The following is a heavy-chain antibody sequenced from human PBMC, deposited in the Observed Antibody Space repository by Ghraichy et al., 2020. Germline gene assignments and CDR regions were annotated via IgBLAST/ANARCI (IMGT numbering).Heavy chain of an antibody. CDR2: INHDGREK. CDR3: RAGDTFDI. J-gene: IGHJ3*02. Sequence: GGSLRLSCAASGLTFSSYWMTWVRQAPGKGLEWVANINHDGREKYYVGSVKGRFTISRDNAKNCLYLEMNNLGAEDTAVYSCRAGDTFDIWGRGTMVTVSS. CDR1: GLTFSSYW. D-gene: IGHD3-10*01. V-gene: IGHV3-7*03.